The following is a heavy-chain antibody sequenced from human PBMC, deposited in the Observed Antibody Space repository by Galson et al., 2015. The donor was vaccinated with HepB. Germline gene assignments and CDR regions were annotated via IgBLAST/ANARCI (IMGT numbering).Heavy chain of an antibody. CDR2: IIPIFGTA. V-gene: IGHV1-69*13. D-gene: IGHD6-19*01. Sequence: SVKVSCKASGGTFSSYAISWVRQAPGQGLEWMGGIIPIFGTANYAQKFQGRVTITADESTSTAYMELSSLRSEDTAVYYCARASPRGAVAGNFDYWGQGTLVTVSS. CDR3: ARASPRGAVAGNFDY. J-gene: IGHJ4*02. CDR1: GGTFSSYA.